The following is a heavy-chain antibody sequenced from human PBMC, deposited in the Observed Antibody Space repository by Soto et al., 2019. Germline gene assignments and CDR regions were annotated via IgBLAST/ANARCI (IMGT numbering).Heavy chain of an antibody. CDR1: GYTFTGYY. CDR2: INPNSGGT. J-gene: IGHJ5*02. CDR3: AREYCISTSCSYNWFAP. V-gene: IGHV1-2*04. Sequence: ASVKVSCKASGYTFTGYYMHWVRQAPGQGLEWMGWINPNSGGTNYAQEFQGWVTMTRDTSISTAYMELSRLRSDDTAVYYCAREYCISTSCSYNWFAPWGQGTLVTVSS. D-gene: IGHD2-2*01.